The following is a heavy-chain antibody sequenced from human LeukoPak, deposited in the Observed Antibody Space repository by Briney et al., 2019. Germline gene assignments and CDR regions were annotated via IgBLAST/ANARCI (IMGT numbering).Heavy chain of an antibody. CDR1: GFTFSSYA. CDR3: ARLEGNWNPFDY. D-gene: IGHD1-1*01. Sequence: GGSLRLSCADSGFTFSSYAMSWVRQAPGKGLEWVSAISGSGGSTYYADSVKGRFTISRDNSKNTLYLQMNSLRAEDTAVYYCARLEGNWNPFDYWGQGTLVTVSS. CDR2: ISGSGGST. V-gene: IGHV3-23*01. J-gene: IGHJ4*02.